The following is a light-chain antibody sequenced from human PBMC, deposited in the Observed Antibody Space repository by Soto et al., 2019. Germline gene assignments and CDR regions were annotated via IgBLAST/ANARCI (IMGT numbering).Light chain of an antibody. V-gene: IGKV3-15*01. CDR3: QQYNNWPLT. Sequence: EIVMPQSPATLSVSPGESSTLSCRASHRVSSYLAWYQQKPGQANRLLIYGASTRATGIPARFSGSGSGTEFTLTISSLQSEDFAVYYCQQYNNWPLTVGGGTKVDIK. J-gene: IGKJ4*02. CDR2: GAS. CDR1: HRVSSY.